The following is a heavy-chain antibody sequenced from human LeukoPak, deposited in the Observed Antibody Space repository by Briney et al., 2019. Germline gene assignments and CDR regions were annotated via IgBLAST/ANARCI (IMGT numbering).Heavy chain of an antibody. CDR2: ISRSATTI. CDR3: ARVGALSSSWLLY. V-gene: IGHV3-48*03. Sequence: QPGGSLRLSCAASGFTFSSYEMNWVRQAPGKGLEWGSSISRSATTIYYADSVKGRFTISRDNAKNSLYLQMNSLRAEDTAVYFCARVGALSSSWLLYWGQGTLVTVSS. CDR1: GFTFSSYE. J-gene: IGHJ4*02. D-gene: IGHD6-13*01.